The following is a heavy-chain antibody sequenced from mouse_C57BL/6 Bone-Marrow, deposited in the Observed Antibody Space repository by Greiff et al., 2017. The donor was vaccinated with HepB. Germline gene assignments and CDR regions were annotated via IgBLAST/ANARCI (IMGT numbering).Heavy chain of an antibody. CDR2: INPNNGGT. D-gene: IGHD2-1*01. J-gene: IGHJ2*01. CDR1: GYTFTDYY. V-gene: IGHV1-26*01. Sequence: VQLQQSGPELVKPGASVKISCKASGYTFTDYYMNWVKQSHGKSLEWIGDINPNNGGTSYNQKFKGKATLTVDKSSSTAYMELRSLTSEDSAGYYCARENYGNRGYFDYWGQGTTLTVSS. CDR3: ARENYGNRGYFDY.